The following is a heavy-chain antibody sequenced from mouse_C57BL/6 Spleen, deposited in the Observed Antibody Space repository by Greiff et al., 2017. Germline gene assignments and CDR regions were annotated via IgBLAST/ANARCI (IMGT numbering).Heavy chain of an antibody. CDR1: GYTFTDYN. D-gene: IGHD2-12*01. CDR3: NYRGYFDY. Sequence: EVQGVESGPELVKPGASVKMSCKASGYTFTDYNMHWVKQSHGKSLEWIGYINPNNGGTSYNQKFKGKATLTVNKSSSTAYMELRSLTSEDSAVYYCNYRGYFDYWGQGTTLTVSS. CDR2: INPNNGGT. J-gene: IGHJ2*01. V-gene: IGHV1-22*01.